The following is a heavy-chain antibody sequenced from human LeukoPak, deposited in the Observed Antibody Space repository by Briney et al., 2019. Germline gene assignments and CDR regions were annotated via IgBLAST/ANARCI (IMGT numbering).Heavy chain of an antibody. CDR3: ARDQGGSFDF. V-gene: IGHV3-66*01. J-gene: IGHJ4*02. D-gene: IGHD3-10*01. CDR2: IYIGGST. Sequence: PGGSLRLSCAASGFTFSNNHMSWVRQAPGKGLEWVSFIYIGGSTYYADSVKGRFTISRDNSKNTLYLQMNSLRAEDTAVYYCARDQGGSFDFRGQGTLVTVSS. CDR1: GFTFSNNH.